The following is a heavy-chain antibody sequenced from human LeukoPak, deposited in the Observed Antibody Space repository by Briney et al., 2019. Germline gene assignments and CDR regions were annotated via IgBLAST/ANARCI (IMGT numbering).Heavy chain of an antibody. CDR2: MNPKSGNT. CDR1: GYTFTSYD. Sequence: ASVKVSCKAFGYTFTSYDFNWVRQATGQGLEWMGWMNPKSGNTGYAQKFQGRVTMTRDMSTSTVYMELSSLRSDDTAVYYCARANVDTAPYDYWGQGTLVTVSS. J-gene: IGHJ4*02. V-gene: IGHV1-8*01. D-gene: IGHD5-18*01. CDR3: ARANVDTAPYDY.